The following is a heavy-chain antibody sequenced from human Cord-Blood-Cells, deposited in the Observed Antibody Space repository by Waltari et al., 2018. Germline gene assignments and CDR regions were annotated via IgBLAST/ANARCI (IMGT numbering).Heavy chain of an antibody. J-gene: IGHJ2*01. D-gene: IGHD1-1*01. V-gene: IGHV1-69*06. CDR2: IIPMFGTA. Sequence: QVQLVQSGAEVKKPGSSVKVSCKASGGTFSSYAISWVRQAPGQGLESMGGIIPMFGTANYAQKFQGRVTITADKAASTADMELSSLRSEDTAVYYCASVVELGVYWYVDLWGRGTLVTVSS. CDR3: ASVVELGVYWYVDL. CDR1: GGTFSSYA.